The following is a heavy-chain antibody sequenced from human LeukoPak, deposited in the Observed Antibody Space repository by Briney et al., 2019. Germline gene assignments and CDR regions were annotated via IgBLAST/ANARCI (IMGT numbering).Heavy chain of an antibody. D-gene: IGHD3-3*01. CDR1: GGSLSSLY. J-gene: IGHJ4*02. Sequence: KASETLSLTCTVSGGSLSSLYWGWIRQPPGKGLEWIGYIHNSGSANYNPSLKSRLTMSLDTSKNQFSLQLSSVTAADTAVYYCARDDGSGLDSWGQGALVTVSS. CDR2: IHNSGSA. CDR3: ARDDGSGLDS. V-gene: IGHV4-59*11.